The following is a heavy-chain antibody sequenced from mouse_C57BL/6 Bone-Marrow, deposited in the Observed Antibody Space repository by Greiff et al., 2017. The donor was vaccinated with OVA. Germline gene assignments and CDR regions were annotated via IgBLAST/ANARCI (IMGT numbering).Heavy chain of an antibody. Sequence: VQLQQSGAELVRPGSSVKLSCKASGYTFTSYWMDWVKQRPGQGLEWIGNIYPSDSETHYNQKFKDKATLTVDKSSSTAYMQLSSLTSEDSAVYYCARRLDYYGSSYMYYFDYWGQGTTLTVSS. V-gene: IGHV1-61*01. J-gene: IGHJ2*01. CDR1: GYTFTSYW. CDR2: IYPSDSET. CDR3: ARRLDYYGSSYMYYFDY. D-gene: IGHD1-1*01.